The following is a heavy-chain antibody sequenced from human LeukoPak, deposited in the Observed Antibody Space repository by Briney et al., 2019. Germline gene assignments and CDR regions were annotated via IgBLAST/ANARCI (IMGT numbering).Heavy chain of an antibody. V-gene: IGHV3-23*01. CDR2: ISGSGGST. Sequence: PSETLSLTCTVSGGSISSYYWSWIRQPPGKGLEWVSAISGSGGSTYYADSVKGRFTISRDNSKNTLYLQMNSLRAEDTAVYYCAKGSSGWYGSGAFDIWGQGTMVTVSS. J-gene: IGHJ3*02. D-gene: IGHD6-19*01. CDR3: AKGSSGWYGSGAFDI. CDR1: GGSISSYY.